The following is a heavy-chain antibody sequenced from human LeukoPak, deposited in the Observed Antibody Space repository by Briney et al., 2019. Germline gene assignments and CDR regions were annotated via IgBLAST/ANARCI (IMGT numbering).Heavy chain of an antibody. CDR1: GYTFTSYA. Sequence: RRASVKVSCKASGYTFTSYAMHWVRQAPGQRLEWMGWINAGNGNTKYSQKFQGRVTMTRDTSTSTVYMELSSLRSEDTAVYYCARALYSGSYYRISPFDYWGQGTLVTVSS. CDR3: ARALYSGSYYRISPFDY. V-gene: IGHV1-3*01. J-gene: IGHJ4*02. D-gene: IGHD1-26*01. CDR2: INAGNGNT.